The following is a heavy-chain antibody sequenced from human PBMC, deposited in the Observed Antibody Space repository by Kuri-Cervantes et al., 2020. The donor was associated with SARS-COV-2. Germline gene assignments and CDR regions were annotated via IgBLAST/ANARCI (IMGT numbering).Heavy chain of an antibody. Sequence: GESLKISCKASGYTFSDYSDYYMYWVRQAPGQGLEWMGWINPNSGGTNYAQNFQGWVTMTRDTSISTAYMELSRLRSDDTAVYYCARGMVRGIIQWYYYAMDVWGQGTTVTVSS. CDR2: INPNSGGT. CDR3: ARGMVRGIIQWYYYAMDV. V-gene: IGHV1-2*04. D-gene: IGHD3-10*01. J-gene: IGHJ6*02. CDR1: GYTFSDYSDYY.